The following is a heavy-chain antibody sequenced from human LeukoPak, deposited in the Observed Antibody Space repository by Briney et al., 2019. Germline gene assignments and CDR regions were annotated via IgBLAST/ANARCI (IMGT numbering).Heavy chain of an antibody. V-gene: IGHV3-9*03. J-gene: IGHJ4*02. CDR1: GFTFDDYG. CDR2: ISWNSGRI. D-gene: IGHD3-22*01. CDR3: AKDNGENYYHSSGLDY. Sequence: GGSLRLSCAAAGFTFDDYGTHWVRQAPGKGLEGVSGISWNSGRIVYADSVKGRFTISTDNAKNSLYLQMNSLTAEDMALYYCAKDNGENYYHSSGLDYWGQGTLVTVSS.